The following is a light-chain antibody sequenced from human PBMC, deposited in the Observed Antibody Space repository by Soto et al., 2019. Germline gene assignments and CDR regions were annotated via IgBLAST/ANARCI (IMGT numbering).Light chain of an antibody. CDR1: SSDVGGYDY. CDR3: SSFTSRHTWV. Sequence: QSALTQPASVSGSPGQSIAISCTGTSSDVGGYDYVSWYQQHPGKAPKVLIYEVTNRPSGVSNRFSGSKSGNMASLTISGLQAEDEADYYCSSFTSRHTWVFGGGTKLTVL. CDR2: EVT. J-gene: IGLJ3*02. V-gene: IGLV2-14*01.